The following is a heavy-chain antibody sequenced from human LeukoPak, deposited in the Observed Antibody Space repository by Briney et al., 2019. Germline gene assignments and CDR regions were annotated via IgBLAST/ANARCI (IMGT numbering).Heavy chain of an antibody. CDR3: AKGWYNWNEPSDY. D-gene: IGHD1-1*01. CDR1: GFTFSSYG. Sequence: GGSLRLPCAASGFTFSSYGMHWVRQAPGKGLEWVAVISYDGSNKYYADSVKGRFTISRDNSKNTLYLQMNSLRAEDTAVYYCAKGWYNWNEPSDYWGQGTLVTVSS. J-gene: IGHJ4*02. V-gene: IGHV3-30*18. CDR2: ISYDGSNK.